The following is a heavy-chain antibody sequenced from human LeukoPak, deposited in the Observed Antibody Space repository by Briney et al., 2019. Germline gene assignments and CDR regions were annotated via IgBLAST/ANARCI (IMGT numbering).Heavy chain of an antibody. V-gene: IGHV4-4*02. Sequence: SGTLSLACAVSGGSISSSNWWSWVRQPPGKGLEWIGEIYHSGSTNYNPSLKSRVTISVDKSKNQFSLKLSSVTAADTAVYYCARDSSLMVRGVISFGIWGQGTMVTVSS. CDR1: GGSISSSNW. CDR3: ARDSSLMVRGVISFGI. J-gene: IGHJ3*02. CDR2: IYHSGST. D-gene: IGHD3-10*01.